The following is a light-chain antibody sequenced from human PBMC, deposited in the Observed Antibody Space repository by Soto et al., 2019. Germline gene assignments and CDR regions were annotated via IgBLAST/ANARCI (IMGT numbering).Light chain of an antibody. CDR3: TSFTSRDTGF. Sequence: QSVLTQPASVSGSPGQSITISCTGTSSDVGGYNYVSWYQQHPGKAPKLIIYDVYNRPSGISNRFSGSKSGNTASLTIAGLQAEDEADYYGTSFTSRDTGFFGGGTKLTVL. CDR1: SSDVGGYNY. CDR2: DVY. J-gene: IGLJ2*01. V-gene: IGLV2-14*03.